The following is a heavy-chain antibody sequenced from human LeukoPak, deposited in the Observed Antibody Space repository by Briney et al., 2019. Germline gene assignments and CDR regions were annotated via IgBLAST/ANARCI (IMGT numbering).Heavy chain of an antibody. V-gene: IGHV3-33*06. CDR2: IWYDGSNK. J-gene: IGHJ6*03. D-gene: IGHD3-3*01. Sequence: GGSLRLSCAAYGFTFSSYGMHWDRQAPGKGLEWVAVIWYDGSNKYYADSVKSRFTISRDNSKNTLYLQMNSLRAEDTAVYYCAKDGRFFGVATYYYYMDVWGKGTTVTVSS. CDR1: GFTFSSYG. CDR3: AKDGRFFGVATYYYYMDV.